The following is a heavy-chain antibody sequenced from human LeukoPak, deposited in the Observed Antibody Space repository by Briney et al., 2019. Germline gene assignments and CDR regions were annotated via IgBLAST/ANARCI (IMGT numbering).Heavy chain of an antibody. J-gene: IGHJ4*02. D-gene: IGHD3-9*01. CDR1: GGSFSGYC. Sequence: SETLSLTCAVYGGSFSGYCWSWIRQPPGKGLEWIGEINHSGSTNYNPSLKSRVTISGDTSKKQFSLKLSSVTAADTAVYYCARGPQTYYDILTGLSFWGKGTLVTVSS. CDR3: ARGPQTYYDILTGLSF. CDR2: INHSGST. V-gene: IGHV4-34*01.